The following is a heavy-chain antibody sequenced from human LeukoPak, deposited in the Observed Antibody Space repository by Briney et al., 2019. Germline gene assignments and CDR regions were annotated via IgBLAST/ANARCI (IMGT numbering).Heavy chain of an antibody. J-gene: IGHJ6*02. CDR3: AKGYCSSTSCYTALSGMDV. CDR1: GFTFSSYW. V-gene: IGHV3-23*01. D-gene: IGHD2-2*02. CDR2: ISGSGGST. Sequence: GGSLRLSCAASGFTFSSYWMSWVRQAPGKGLEWVSAISGSGGSTYYADSVKGRFTISRDNSKNTLYLQMNSLRAEDTAVYYCAKGYCSSTSCYTALSGMDVWGQGTTVTVSS.